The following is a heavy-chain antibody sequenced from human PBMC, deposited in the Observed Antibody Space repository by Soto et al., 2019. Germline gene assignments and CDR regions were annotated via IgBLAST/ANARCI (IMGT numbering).Heavy chain of an antibody. V-gene: IGHV3-53*01. CDR3: HGYGY. CDR1: GFTVRANY. CDR2: IYSGDTT. Sequence: EVQLVESGGGLIQPGGSLRLSCAVSGFTVRANYMSWVRQAPGKGLEWVAVIYSGDTTYYADSVKGRLIISRDISKNTLYLQMNILRAEDTAVYYCHGYGYWGQGTLVTVSS. D-gene: IGHD5-12*01. J-gene: IGHJ4*02.